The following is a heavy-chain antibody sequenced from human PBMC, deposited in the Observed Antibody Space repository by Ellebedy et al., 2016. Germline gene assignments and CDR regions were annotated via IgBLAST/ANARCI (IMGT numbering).Heavy chain of an antibody. J-gene: IGHJ5*02. CDR1: GGSFSGYY. Sequence: SETLSLXCAVYGGSFSGYYWSWIRQPPGKGLEWIGEINHSGSTNYNPSLKSRVTISVDTSKNQFSLKLSSVTAADTAVYYCARVDLKYNWFNPWGQGTLVTVSS. V-gene: IGHV4-34*01. CDR3: ARVDLKYNWFNP. D-gene: IGHD3-9*01. CDR2: INHSGST.